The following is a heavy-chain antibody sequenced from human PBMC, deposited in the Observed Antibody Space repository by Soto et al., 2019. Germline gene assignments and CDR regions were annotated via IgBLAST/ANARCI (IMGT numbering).Heavy chain of an antibody. CDR3: ARNLGAKYGMDV. D-gene: IGHD3-16*01. Sequence: EVHLVESGGGLVQPGGSLKLSCAASGFPFSGSIIHWVRQASGKGLEWVGRIRSKANGYATAYAASLRGRFTISRDDSKSTAYLQIDSLKNEDTGVYYCARNLGAKYGMDVWGQGTTVSVS. J-gene: IGHJ6*02. CDR2: IRSKANGYAT. V-gene: IGHV3-73*02. CDR1: GFPFSGSI.